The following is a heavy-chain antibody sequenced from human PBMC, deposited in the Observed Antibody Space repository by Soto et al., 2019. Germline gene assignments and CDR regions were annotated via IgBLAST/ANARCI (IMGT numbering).Heavy chain of an antibody. J-gene: IGHJ4*02. Sequence: SQTLSLTCAISGDSVSSNSASWNLIRQSPSRGLEWLGRTYYRSKWYNDYAVSVKSRITINPDTSKNQFSLQLNSVTPEDTAVYYCARSPSNWNYQDYWGQGTLVTVYS. CDR1: GDSVSSNSAS. D-gene: IGHD1-7*01. V-gene: IGHV6-1*01. CDR3: ARSPSNWNYQDY. CDR2: TYYRSKWYN.